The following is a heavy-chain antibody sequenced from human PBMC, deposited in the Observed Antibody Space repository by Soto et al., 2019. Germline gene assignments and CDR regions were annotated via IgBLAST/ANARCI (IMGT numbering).Heavy chain of an antibody. Sequence: GGSLRLSCAASGFTFSSYAMSWVRQAPGKGLEWVSAISGSGGSTYYADSVKGRFTISRDNSKNTLYLQMNSLRAEDTAVYYCGLMYYYDSSGYSDYYYYGMDVWGQGTTVTVSS. CDR3: GLMYYYDSSGYSDYYYYGMDV. V-gene: IGHV3-23*01. J-gene: IGHJ6*02. CDR2: ISGSGGST. D-gene: IGHD3-22*01. CDR1: GFTFSSYA.